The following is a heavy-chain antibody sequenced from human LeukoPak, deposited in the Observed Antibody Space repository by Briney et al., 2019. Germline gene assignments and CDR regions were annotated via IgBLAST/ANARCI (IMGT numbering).Heavy chain of an antibody. CDR1: GGTFSSYA. Sequence: GASVKVSCKASGGTFSSYAISWVRQAPGQGLEWMGGIIPIFGTANYAQKFQGRVTITADESTSTAYMELSSLRSEDTAVYYCAREGGSSGWYDYYYYYMDVWGKGTTVTISS. CDR2: IIPIFGTA. D-gene: IGHD6-19*01. J-gene: IGHJ6*03. CDR3: AREGGSSGWYDYYYYYMDV. V-gene: IGHV1-69*13.